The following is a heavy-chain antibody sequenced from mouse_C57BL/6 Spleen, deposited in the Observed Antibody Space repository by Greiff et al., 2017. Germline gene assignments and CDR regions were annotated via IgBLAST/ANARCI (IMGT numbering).Heavy chain of an antibody. J-gene: IGHJ4*01. D-gene: IGHD1-1*01. CDR2: IYPGSGST. V-gene: IGHV1-55*01. Sequence: QVQLQQPGAELVQPGASVKMSCKASGYTFTSYWITWVKQRPGQGLEWIGDIYPGSGSTYYNEKFKGKATLTADKSSSTAYMQLSSLTSEDSAVYFCARGHYYGSSYVEAMDYWGQGTSVTVSS. CDR1: GYTFTSYW. CDR3: ARGHYYGSSYVEAMDY.